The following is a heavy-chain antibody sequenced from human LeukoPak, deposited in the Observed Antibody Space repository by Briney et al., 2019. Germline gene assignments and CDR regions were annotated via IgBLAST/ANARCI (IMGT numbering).Heavy chain of an antibody. CDR1: GGSISSGGYY. V-gene: IGHV4-31*03. Sequence: SETLSLTCTVSGGSISSGGYYWSWIRQHPGKGLEWIGYIYYSGSTYYNPSLKSRVTISVDTSKNQFSLKLSSVTAADTAVYYCARVSLVRGAPDYYFDYWGQGTLVTVSS. CDR2: IYYSGST. D-gene: IGHD3-10*01. J-gene: IGHJ4*02. CDR3: ARVSLVRGAPDYYFDY.